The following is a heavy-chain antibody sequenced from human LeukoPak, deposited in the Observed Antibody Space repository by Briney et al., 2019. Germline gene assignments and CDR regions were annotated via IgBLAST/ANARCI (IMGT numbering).Heavy chain of an antibody. CDR3: AKDLVAGATHTPIDY. J-gene: IGHJ4*02. Sequence: GGSLSLSCAASGFTFSSYGMHCVPHAPRKGLEWVSLIRYDGSNKYYTDSVQGRFTISRDNSKNTVYLQMNSLRADATAVYYCAKDLVAGATHTPIDYWGQGNLVTVSS. D-gene: IGHD5-12*01. CDR1: GFTFSSYG. V-gene: IGHV3-30*02. CDR2: IRYDGSNK.